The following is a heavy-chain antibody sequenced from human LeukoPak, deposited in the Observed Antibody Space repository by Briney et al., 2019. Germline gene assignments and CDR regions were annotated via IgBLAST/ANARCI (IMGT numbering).Heavy chain of an antibody. D-gene: IGHD1-14*01. CDR1: GGSISSGDYY. CDR2: IYYSGST. Sequence: SQTLSLTCTVSGGSISSGDYYWSWIRQPPGKGLEWIGYIYYSGSTYYNPSLKSRVIISVDTSNNQFSLKLSSVTAADTAVYYCARAGDKLLNWFDPWGLGTLVTVSS. J-gene: IGHJ5*02. CDR3: ARAGDKLLNWFDP. V-gene: IGHV4-30-4*01.